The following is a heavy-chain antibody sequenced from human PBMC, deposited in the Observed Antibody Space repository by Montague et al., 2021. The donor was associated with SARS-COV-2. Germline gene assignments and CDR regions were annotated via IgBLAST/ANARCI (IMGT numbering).Heavy chain of an antibody. CDR1: TEAFNGYY. CDR3: ARGVYNRVLFVVSPRYYFDY. D-gene: IGHD3-10*01. Sequence: SETLSLTCAVYTEAFNGYYWTWIRQPPGKGLEWIGEVSHPGSAKCNPSLKSRVSISLDTYRKQVSLRLTSVTAADTATYYCARGVYNRVLFVVSPRYYFDYWGQGNMVAVSA. CDR2: VSHPGSA. J-gene: IGHJ4*02. V-gene: IGHV4-34*01.